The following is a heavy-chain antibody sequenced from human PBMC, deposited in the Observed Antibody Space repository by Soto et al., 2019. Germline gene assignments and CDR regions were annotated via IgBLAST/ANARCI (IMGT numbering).Heavy chain of an antibody. Sequence: ASVKVSCKXSGYTFTSYGISWVRQAPGQGLEWMGWISAYNGNTNYAQKLQGRVTMTTDTSTSTAYMELRSLRSDDTAVYYCARDYCSSTSCFFDYWGQGALVTVSS. D-gene: IGHD2-2*01. CDR2: ISAYNGNT. V-gene: IGHV1-18*04. CDR3: ARDYCSSTSCFFDY. J-gene: IGHJ4*02. CDR1: GYTFTSYG.